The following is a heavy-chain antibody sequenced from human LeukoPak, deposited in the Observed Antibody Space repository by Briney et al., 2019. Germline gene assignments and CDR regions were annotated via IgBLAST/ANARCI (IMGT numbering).Heavy chain of an antibody. Sequence: GSLRLSCAASGCSFTNYWMSWVRQAPGKGLEWVANVKEDGTTKQYVDSVKGRFTISRDNAKNSLYLQMDSLRAEDTAVYYCVSQEVVPHWGQGTLVSVSS. J-gene: IGHJ4*02. CDR1: GCSFTNYW. V-gene: IGHV3-7*01. CDR2: VKEDGTTK. CDR3: VSQEVVPH. D-gene: IGHD2-15*01.